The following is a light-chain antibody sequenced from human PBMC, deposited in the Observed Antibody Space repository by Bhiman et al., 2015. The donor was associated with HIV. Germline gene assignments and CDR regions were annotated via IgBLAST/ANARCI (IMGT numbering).Light chain of an antibody. V-gene: IGLV2-8*01. J-gene: IGLJ1*01. CDR1: SSDVGGYNY. CDR2: EVT. CDR3: SSYVGSNNYV. Sequence: QPVLTQPPSASGSPGQSVSISCSGTSSDVGGYNYVSWYQQHPGKAPKLMIYEVTKRPSGVPDRFSGSKSGNTASLTVSGLQAEDEADYYCSSYVGSNNYVFGTGTKVTVL.